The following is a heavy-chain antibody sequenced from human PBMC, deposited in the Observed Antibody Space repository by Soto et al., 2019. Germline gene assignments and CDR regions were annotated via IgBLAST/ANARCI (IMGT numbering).Heavy chain of an antibody. CDR3: AWGSGSLNY. CDR2: TYCRSKWYN. V-gene: IGHV6-1*01. CDR1: GDSVSSNSAA. Sequence: SQTLSLTCAISGDSVSSNSAALNWIRQSPSRGLEWLGRTYCRSKWYNDYAVSVRSRITINPDTSKNQLSLQLNSVTPEDTAVYYCAWGSGSLNYWGQGTLVTVSS. J-gene: IGHJ4*02. D-gene: IGHD3-10*01.